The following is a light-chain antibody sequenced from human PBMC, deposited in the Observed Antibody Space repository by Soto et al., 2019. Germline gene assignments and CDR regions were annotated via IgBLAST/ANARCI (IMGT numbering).Light chain of an antibody. CDR3: QQRYNWLT. CDR2: DAS. V-gene: IGKV3-11*01. Sequence: IVLTQSPATLSLSPGERATLSCRAGQNIRTYLAWYQQKSGQAPRLLIHDASNRASDTPARFSGSGSGTDFTLTISSLEPEDSAVYYCQQRYNWLTFGGGTKVEIK. CDR1: QNIRTY. J-gene: IGKJ4*01.